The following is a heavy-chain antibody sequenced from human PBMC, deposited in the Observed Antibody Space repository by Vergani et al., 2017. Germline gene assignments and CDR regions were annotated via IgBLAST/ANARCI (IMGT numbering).Heavy chain of an antibody. Sequence: QVQLQESGPGLVKPSETLSLTCTVSGGSISNDYWSWIRQPPGKGLEWIGHIYHSGGTNYNPSLKTRVTISVDTSKNQFSLTLTSVTAADTAVYYCASDTHSGQRADRWGQGILVTVTS. CDR2: IYHSGGT. D-gene: IGHD6-19*01. J-gene: IGHJ5*02. CDR3: ASDTHSGQRADR. CDR1: GGSISNDY. V-gene: IGHV4-59*01.